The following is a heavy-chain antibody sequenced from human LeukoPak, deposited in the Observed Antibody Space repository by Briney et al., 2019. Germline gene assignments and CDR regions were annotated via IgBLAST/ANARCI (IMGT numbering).Heavy chain of an antibody. V-gene: IGHV4-4*07. D-gene: IGHD6-19*01. CDR2: IYTSGST. J-gene: IGHJ6*03. Sequence: SETLSLTCTVSGGSISSYYWSWIRQPAGKGLEWIGRIYTSGSTNYNPSLKSRVTMSVDTSKNQFSLKLSSVTAADTAVYYCARDLTYSSGWYYYYYHYMDVWGKGTTVTVSS. CDR3: ARDLTYSSGWYYYYYHYMDV. CDR1: GGSISSYY.